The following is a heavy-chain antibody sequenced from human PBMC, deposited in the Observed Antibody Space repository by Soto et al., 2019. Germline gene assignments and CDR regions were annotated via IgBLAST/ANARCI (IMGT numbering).Heavy chain of an antibody. V-gene: IGHV3-7*01. CDR3: ARFTRGSSGDY. CDR2: IKEDGSDK. Sequence: EVQLVESGGDLVQPGGSLRLSCVASGFTFNTYWMSWVRQAPGKGLEWVANIKEDGSDKYYVDSVKGRFTISRDNAKNLLYLQMNSLGAVDTAMYYCARFTRGSSGDYWGQGTLVTVSS. D-gene: IGHD6-25*01. CDR1: GFTFNTYW. J-gene: IGHJ4*02.